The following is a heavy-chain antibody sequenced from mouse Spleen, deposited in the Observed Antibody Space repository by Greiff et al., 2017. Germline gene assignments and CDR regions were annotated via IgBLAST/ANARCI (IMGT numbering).Heavy chain of an antibody. Sequence: EVQLQQSGPELVKPGASVKISCKASGYSFTGYYMNWVKQSPEKSLEWIGEINPSTGGTTYNQKFKAKATLTADKSSSTAYMQLSSLTSEDSAVYYCARYVYYFDYWGQGTTLTVSS. CDR2: INPSTGGT. CDR3: ARYVYYFDY. CDR1: GYSFTGYY. V-gene: IGHV1-42*01. J-gene: IGHJ2*01.